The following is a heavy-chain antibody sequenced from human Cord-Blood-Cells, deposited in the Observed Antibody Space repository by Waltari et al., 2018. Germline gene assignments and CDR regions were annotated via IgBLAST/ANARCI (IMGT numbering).Heavy chain of an antibody. D-gene: IGHD2-2*01. CDR1: GFTFSSYS. Sequence: EVQLVESGGGLVQPGGSLRLSCAAAGFTFSSYSMNWVRQAPGKGVVWVSYISSSSSTIYYPDSVKGRFTISRDNAKNSLYLQMNSLRDEDTAVYYCARDRVGYCSSTSCYEGDSYFDYWGQGTLVTVSS. J-gene: IGHJ4*02. CDR3: ARDRVGYCSSTSCYEGDSYFDY. V-gene: IGHV3-48*02. CDR2: ISSSSSTI.